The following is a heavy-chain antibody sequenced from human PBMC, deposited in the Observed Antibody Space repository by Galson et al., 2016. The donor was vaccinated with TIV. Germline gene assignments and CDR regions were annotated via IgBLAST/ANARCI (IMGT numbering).Heavy chain of an antibody. CDR1: GHSLNELV. CDR2: FDPEVAKT. D-gene: IGHD2/OR15-2a*01. V-gene: IGHV1-24*01. J-gene: IGHJ5*02. Sequence: SVKVSCKVSGHSLNELVIHWVRQAPGKGLEWMGGFDPEVAKTVYAQKLQDRVTMAADTSTNTAYMELGSLRFEDTAVYYCATVAWFPGLSLDTWGQGTLVPVSS. CDR3: ATVAWFPGLSLDT.